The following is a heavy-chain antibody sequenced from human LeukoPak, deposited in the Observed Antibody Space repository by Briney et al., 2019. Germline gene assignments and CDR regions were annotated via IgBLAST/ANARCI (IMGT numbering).Heavy chain of an antibody. CDR2: INPNSGGT. CDR1: GYTFTGYY. Sequence: ASVKVSCKASGYTFTGYYMHWVRQAPGQGLEWMGWINPNSGGTNYAQKFQGRVTMTRDTSISTAYMELSRLRSDDTAVYYCARVDIVVVPAAMRYYHYYMDVWGKGTTVTVSS. CDR3: ARVDIVVVPAAMRYYHYYMDV. V-gene: IGHV1-2*02. D-gene: IGHD2-2*01. J-gene: IGHJ6*03.